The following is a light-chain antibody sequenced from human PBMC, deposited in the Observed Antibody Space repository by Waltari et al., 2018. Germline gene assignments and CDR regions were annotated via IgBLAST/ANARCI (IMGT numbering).Light chain of an antibody. V-gene: IGLV1-44*01. CDR3: AAWDDSLNGRSV. CDR2: SNN. Sequence: QSVLTQPPSASGTPGQRVTISCSGSSSNVGSNYVNWNQQLPGTAPKLLIYSNNQRPSGVPDRFSGSKSGTSASLDISGLQAEDEADYYCAAWDDSLNGRSVFGSGTKVTVL. CDR1: SSNVGSNY. J-gene: IGLJ1*01.